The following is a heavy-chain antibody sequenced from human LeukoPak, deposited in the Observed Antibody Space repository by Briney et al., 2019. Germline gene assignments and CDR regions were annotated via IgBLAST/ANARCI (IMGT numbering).Heavy chain of an antibody. Sequence: GGSLRLSCAASGFTFSSYSMNWVRQAPGKGLEWVSSISSSSSYIYYADSVKGRFTTSRDNAKNSLYLQMNSLRAEDTAVYYCAKDRGGGWEDLTRDYYYGMDVWGQGTTVTVSS. CDR1: GFTFSSYS. CDR3: AKDRGGGWEDLTRDYYYGMDV. CDR2: ISSSSSYI. D-gene: IGHD2-15*01. V-gene: IGHV3-21*01. J-gene: IGHJ6*02.